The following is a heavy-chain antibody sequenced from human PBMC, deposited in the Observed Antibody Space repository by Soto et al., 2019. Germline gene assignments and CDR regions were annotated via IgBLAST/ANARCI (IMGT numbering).Heavy chain of an antibody. D-gene: IGHD2-15*01. CDR1: GGTFSSYA. V-gene: IGHV1-69*01. J-gene: IGHJ6*02. CDR2: IIPIFGTA. Sequence: QVQLVQSGAEVKKPGSSVKVSCKAPGGTFSSYAISWVRQAPGQGLEWMGEIIPIFGTANYAQKFQGRVTITADESTSTGYMELSSRRSEDTAVYYCARSQGGSSSLDIYYYYYYGMDVWGQGTTVTVSS. CDR3: ARSQGGSSSLDIYYYYYYGMDV.